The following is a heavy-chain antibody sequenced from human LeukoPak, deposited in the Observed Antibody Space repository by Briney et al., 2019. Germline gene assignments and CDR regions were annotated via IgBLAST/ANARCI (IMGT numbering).Heavy chain of an antibody. V-gene: IGHV4-4*07. J-gene: IGHJ4*02. CDR3: GGGGSGWYGRDY. Sequence: PSETLSLTCTVSGGSISSYYWSWIRQPAGKGLEWIGRIYNSGSTNYNPSLKSRVTMSVDTSKNQFSLKGSSVAAGDTAVYYCGGGGSGWYGRDYWGQGTLVTVSS. CDR2: IYNSGST. D-gene: IGHD6-19*01. CDR1: GGSISSYY.